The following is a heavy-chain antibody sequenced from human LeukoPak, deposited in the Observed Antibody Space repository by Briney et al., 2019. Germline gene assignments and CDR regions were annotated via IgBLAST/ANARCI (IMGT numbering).Heavy chain of an antibody. Sequence: SETLSLTCTVSGGSISSYYWSWIRQPPGKGLEWIGYIYYSGSTNYNPSLKSRVTISVDTSKNQFSLKLSSVTAADTAVYYCAGHLCSGGSCYYPYNWFDPWGQGTLVTVSS. V-gene: IGHV4-59*08. D-gene: IGHD2-15*01. CDR1: GGSISSYY. J-gene: IGHJ5*02. CDR3: AGHLCSGGSCYYPYNWFDP. CDR2: IYYSGST.